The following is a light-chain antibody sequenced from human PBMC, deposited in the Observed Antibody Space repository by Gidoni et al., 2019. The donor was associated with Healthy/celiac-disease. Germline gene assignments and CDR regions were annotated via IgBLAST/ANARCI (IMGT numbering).Light chain of an antibody. CDR2: DAS. CDR3: QQRSNWPPWT. CDR1: QSVSSY. V-gene: IGKV3-11*01. Sequence: EIVLTQSPATLSLSPGERATLSCRASQSVSSYLAWYQQKPGQAHRLLIYDASNRATGIPARFSGSGSGTDFTLTISSLEPEDFAVYYCQQRSNWPPWTCGQGTKVEIK. J-gene: IGKJ1*01.